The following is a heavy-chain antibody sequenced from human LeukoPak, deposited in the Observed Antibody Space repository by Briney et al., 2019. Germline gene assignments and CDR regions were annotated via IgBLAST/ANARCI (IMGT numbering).Heavy chain of an antibody. CDR2: IYYSGSA. CDR1: GGSISSYY. J-gene: IGHJ4*02. CDR3: ARLNCGGDCYKYYFDY. Sequence: SETLSLTCTVSGGSISSYYWSWIRQPPGKGLEWIGYIYYSGSANYNPSLKSRVTISVDTSKNQFSLKLSSVTAADTAVYYCARLNCGGDCYKYYFDYWGQRTLVTVSS. V-gene: IGHV4-59*01. D-gene: IGHD2-21*02.